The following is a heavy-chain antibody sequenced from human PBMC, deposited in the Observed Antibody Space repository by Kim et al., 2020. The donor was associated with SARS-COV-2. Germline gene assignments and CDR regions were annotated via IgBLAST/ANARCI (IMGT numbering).Heavy chain of an antibody. D-gene: IGHD1-7*01. CDR1: GFTFDDYA. J-gene: IGHJ5*02. V-gene: IGHV3-9*01. Sequence: GGSLRLSCAASGFTFDDYAMHWVRHAPGKGLEWVSGISRNSGSIGYSDYVKGRFTISRDNDKNSLYLHMNSLRAEDSALYYCAKGSDNWNYLLHGFDSWSQGPLGTVTS. CDR3: AKGSDNWNYLLHGFDS. CDR2: ISRNSGSI.